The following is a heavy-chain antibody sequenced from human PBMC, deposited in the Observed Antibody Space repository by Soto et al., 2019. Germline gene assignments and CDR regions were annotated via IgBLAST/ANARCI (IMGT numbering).Heavy chain of an antibody. Sequence: ASVKVSCKVSGYTLTELSMHWVRQAPGQGLEWMGWINPNSGGTNYAQKFQGWVTMTRDTSISTAYMELSRLRSDDTAVYYCARGRRVYSGYDPYYFDYWGQGTLVTVSS. V-gene: IGHV1-2*04. CDR1: GYTLTELS. D-gene: IGHD5-12*01. CDR3: ARGRRVYSGYDPYYFDY. J-gene: IGHJ4*02. CDR2: INPNSGGT.